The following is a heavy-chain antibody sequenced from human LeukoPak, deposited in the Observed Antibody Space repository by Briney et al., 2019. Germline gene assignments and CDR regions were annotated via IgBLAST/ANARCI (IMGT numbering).Heavy chain of an antibody. CDR2: INHSGST. CDR3: ARYSMGNFDY. V-gene: IGHV4-34*01. Sequence: SETLSLTCTVSGGSISGYYWSWIRQPPGKGLEWIGEINHSGSTNYNPSLKSRVTISVDTSKNQFSLKLSSVTAADTAVYYCARYSMGNFDYWGQGTLVTVSS. D-gene: IGHD6-13*01. J-gene: IGHJ4*02. CDR1: GGSISGYY.